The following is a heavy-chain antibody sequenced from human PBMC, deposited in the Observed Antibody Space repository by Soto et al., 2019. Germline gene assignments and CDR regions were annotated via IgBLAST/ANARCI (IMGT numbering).Heavy chain of an antibody. D-gene: IGHD2-2*01. V-gene: IGHV4-39*01. J-gene: IGHJ4*02. CDR1: GGSISSSSYY. Sequence: KTSETLSLTCTVSGGSISSSSYYWGWIRQPPGKGLEWIGSIYYSGSTYYNPSLKSRVTISVDTSKNQFSLKLSSVTAADTAVYYCAAGGYCRSTSCYRDDFWSGYYLGQHDYWGQGTLVTVSS. CDR3: AAGGYCRSTSCYRDDFWSGYYLGQHDY. CDR2: IYYSGST.